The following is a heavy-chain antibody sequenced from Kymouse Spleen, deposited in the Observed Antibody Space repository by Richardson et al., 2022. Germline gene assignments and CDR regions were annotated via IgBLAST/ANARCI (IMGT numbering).Heavy chain of an antibody. CDR1: GFTFSSYW. J-gene: IGHJ6*02. Sequence: EVQLVESGGGLVQPGGSLRLSCAASGFTFSSYWMSWVRQAPGKGLEWVANIKQDGSEKYYVDSVKGRFTISRDNAKNSLYLQMNSLRAEDTAVYYCAREGILWFGESPTTTVWTSGAKGPRSPSPQ. V-gene: IGHV3-7*01. CDR3: AREGILWFGESPTTTVWTS. CDR2: IKQDGSEK. D-gene: IGHD3-10*01.